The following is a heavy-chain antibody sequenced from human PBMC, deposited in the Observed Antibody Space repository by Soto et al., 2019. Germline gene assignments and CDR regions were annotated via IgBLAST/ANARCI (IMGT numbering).Heavy chain of an antibody. J-gene: IGHJ3*02. CDR1: GYTFTGYY. CDR2: INPSSGGT. Sequence: ASVKVSCKASGYTFTGYYMHWGRQAPGQGLEWMGWINPSSGGTNYAQKFQGWVTMTRDTSISTAYMELSRLRSDDPAVYYCARRAYYDSSGYYYQAFDIWGQGTMVTVSS. CDR3: ARRAYYDSSGYYYQAFDI. V-gene: IGHV1-2*04. D-gene: IGHD3-22*01.